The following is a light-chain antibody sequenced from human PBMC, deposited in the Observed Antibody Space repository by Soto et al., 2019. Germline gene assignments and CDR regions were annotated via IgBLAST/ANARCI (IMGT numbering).Light chain of an antibody. V-gene: IGKV1-5*03. CDR3: QQYNDSFPT. CDR1: QTINTW. CDR2: KAS. Sequence: DIQMTQSPSTLSASVGDRVTISCRASQTINTWLAWYKQQPGKAPQLLIYKASSLESGVPSRFSGSGSGTDFTLTISSLRPDDFVIFYCQQYNDSFPTFGQGTKVEIK. J-gene: IGKJ1*01.